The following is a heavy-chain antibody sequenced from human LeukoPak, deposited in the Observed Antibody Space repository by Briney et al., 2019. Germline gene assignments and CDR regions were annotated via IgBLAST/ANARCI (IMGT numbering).Heavy chain of an antibody. CDR2: INHSGRT. D-gene: IGHD6-6*01. J-gene: IGHJ6*03. V-gene: IGHV4-34*01. CDR1: GGSFSGYY. CDR3: ARNGVSALRGIAARPRNYMDV. Sequence: SETLSLTCAVYGGSFSGYYWSWIRQPPGKGLEWIGEINHSGRTNYNPSLKRRVTISVDTSKNQFSLKLSSVTAADTAVYYCARNGVSALRGIAARPRNYMDVRGKGTTVTVSS.